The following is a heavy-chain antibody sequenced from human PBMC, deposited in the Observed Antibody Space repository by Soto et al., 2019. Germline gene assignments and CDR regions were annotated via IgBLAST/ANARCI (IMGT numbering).Heavy chain of an antibody. CDR1: GGSISSGDYY. CDR3: ARDRRPFDY. J-gene: IGHJ4*02. V-gene: IGHV4-30-4*01. Sequence: SETLSLTCTVSGGSISSGDYYWSWIRQPPGKGLEWIGSIYYSGSTNYNPSLKSRVTISVDKSKNQFSLKLNSVTAADTAVYYCARDRRPFDYWGQGTLVTVSS. CDR2: IYYSGST.